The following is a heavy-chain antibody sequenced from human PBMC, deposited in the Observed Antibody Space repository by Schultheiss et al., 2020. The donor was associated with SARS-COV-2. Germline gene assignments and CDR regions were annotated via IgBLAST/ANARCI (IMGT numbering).Heavy chain of an antibody. CDR1: GFTVSSNY. Sequence: GGSLRLSCAASGFTVSSNYMSWVRQAPGKGLEWVSVIYSGGSTYYADSVKGRFTISRHNSKNTLYLQMNSLRAEDTAVYYCARGDYGGNSSPYYYYGMDVWGQGTTVTVSS. CDR3: ARGDYGGNSSPYYYYGMDV. J-gene: IGHJ6*02. D-gene: IGHD4-23*01. CDR2: IYSGGST. V-gene: IGHV3-53*01.